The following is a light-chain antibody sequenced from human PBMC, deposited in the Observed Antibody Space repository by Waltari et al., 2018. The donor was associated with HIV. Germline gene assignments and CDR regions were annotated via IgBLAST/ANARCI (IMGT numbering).Light chain of an antibody. CDR2: EVK. J-gene: IGLJ2*01. CDR3: CCYAGTNAVVV. Sequence: QSALTQPASVSGSPGQSITISCTGASGQVASYNLVSWYQQYPDKAHKLIAYEVKKRPSGSSTRFSGSKTGNTASLTISGVQAEDEADYYCCCYAGTNAVVVFGGETKLTVL. V-gene: IGLV2-23*02. CDR1: SGQVASYNL.